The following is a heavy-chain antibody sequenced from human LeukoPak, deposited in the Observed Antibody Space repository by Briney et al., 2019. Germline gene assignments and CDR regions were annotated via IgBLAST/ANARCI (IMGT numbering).Heavy chain of an antibody. D-gene: IGHD2-2*02. J-gene: IGHJ6*03. CDR3: ASDCSSTSCYTPYYYYYMDV. V-gene: IGHV1-2*02. CDR1: GYTFTGYY. Sequence: ASVKVSCKASGYTFTGYYMHWVRQAPGQGLEWMGWINPNSGGTNYAQKFQGRVTMTRDTSISTAYMELSRLRSDGTAVCYCASDCSSTSCYTPYYYYYMDVWGKGTTVTVSS. CDR2: INPNSGGT.